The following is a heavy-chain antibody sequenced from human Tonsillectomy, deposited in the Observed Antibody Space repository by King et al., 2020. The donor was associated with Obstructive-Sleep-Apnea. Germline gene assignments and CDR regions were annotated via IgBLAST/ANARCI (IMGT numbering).Heavy chain of an antibody. CDR3: AKGPAQQLVPNYFDY. Sequence: VQLVESGGGLVQPGRSLRLSCAASGITFSSYAMTWVRQAPGKGLEWVSVIGGSGASTYYADSVKGRFTISRDNSKNTLDLQMNSLRAEDTAVYYCAKGPAQQLVPNYFDYWGPGTLVTVSS. CDR1: GITFSSYA. D-gene: IGHD6-13*01. CDR2: IGGSGAST. V-gene: IGHV3-23*04. J-gene: IGHJ4*02.